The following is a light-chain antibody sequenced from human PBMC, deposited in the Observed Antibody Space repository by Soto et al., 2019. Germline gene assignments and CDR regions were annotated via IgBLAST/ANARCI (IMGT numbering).Light chain of an antibody. V-gene: IGLV2-11*01. J-gene: IGLJ3*02. CDR3: CSYAGSYIWV. CDR1: SSDVGGYNY. CDR2: DVT. Sequence: QSALTQPRSVSGSPGQSVTISCTGTSSDVGGYNYVSWYQHHPGKAPKVMIYDVTNRPSGVPDRFSGSKSANTASLTISGRQAEDEADYYCCSYAGSYIWVFGGGTKLTVL.